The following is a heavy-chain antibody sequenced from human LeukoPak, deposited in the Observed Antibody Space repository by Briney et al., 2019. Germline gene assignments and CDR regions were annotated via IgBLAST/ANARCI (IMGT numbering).Heavy chain of an antibody. V-gene: IGHV3-74*01. J-gene: IGHJ5*02. Sequence: GGSLRLSCAASGFTFSSYWMHWVRQAPGKGLVWVSRIKSDGSSTSYTDSVKGRFTITRDNAKNTLYLQMNNLRVDDTAVYYCARSPNCGGDCSWGQGTLVTVSS. D-gene: IGHD2-21*02. CDR1: GFTFSSYW. CDR3: ARSPNCGGDCS. CDR2: IKSDGSST.